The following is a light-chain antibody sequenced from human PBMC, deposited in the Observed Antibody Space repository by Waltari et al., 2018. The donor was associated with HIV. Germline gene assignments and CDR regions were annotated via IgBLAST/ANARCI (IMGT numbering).Light chain of an antibody. CDR3: QSYDNRLRGV. V-gene: IGLV1-40*01. CDR2: ANN. Sequence: QSVLTPPPSVSGAPGQRVRISCNWTTFNNGAGYVVHWYQHPPRTAPQLLIFANNHRPSGVPDRFSGSNSGSSASLAITGLQAEDEADYYCQSYDNRLRGVFGGGTKVTVL. CDR1: TFNNGAGYV. J-gene: IGLJ3*02.